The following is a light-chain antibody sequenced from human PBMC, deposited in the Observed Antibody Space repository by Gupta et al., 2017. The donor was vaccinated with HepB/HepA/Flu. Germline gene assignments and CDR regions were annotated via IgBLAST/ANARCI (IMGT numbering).Light chain of an antibody. CDR2: RNN. J-gene: IGLJ2*01. V-gene: IGLV1-47*01. CDR1: SSNIGSNY. Sequence: SVLTQPPSASGNPGRRVTTSCAGSSSNIGSNYVYWYQQLPGTAPKLLIYRNNQRPSGVPDRFSGSKSGTSASLAISGLRSEDEADYYCAAWDDSLSGPDVVFGGGTKLTVL. CDR3: AAWDDSLSGPDVV.